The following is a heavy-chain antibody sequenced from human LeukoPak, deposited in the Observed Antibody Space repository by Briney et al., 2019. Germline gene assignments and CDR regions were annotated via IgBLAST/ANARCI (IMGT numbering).Heavy chain of an antibody. CDR3: TTGTDIVVVPAAIAFDY. CDR2: IKSKTDGGTT. Sequence: GGSLRLSCAASGITFGNAWMSWVRQAPGKGLEWVGRIKSKTDGGTTDYAAPVKGRFTISRDDSKNTLYLQMNSLKTEDTAVYYCTTGTDIVVVPAAIAFDYWGQGTLVTVSS. CDR1: GITFGNAW. J-gene: IGHJ4*02. V-gene: IGHV3-15*01. D-gene: IGHD2-2*01.